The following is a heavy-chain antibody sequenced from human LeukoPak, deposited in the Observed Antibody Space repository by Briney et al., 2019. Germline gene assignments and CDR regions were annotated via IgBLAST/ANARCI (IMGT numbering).Heavy chain of an antibody. CDR3: ARDPGGHMTTTNAFDI. V-gene: IGHV4-59*01. CDR2: IYYSGST. Sequence: SETLSLTCTASGGSISSYYWSWIRQPPGKGLEWIGDIYYSGSTNYNPSLKSRVTISVDTSKNQFSLKLSSVTAADTAVYYCARDPGGHMTTTNAFDIWGQGTMVTVSS. CDR1: GGSISSYY. J-gene: IGHJ3*02. D-gene: IGHD4-11*01.